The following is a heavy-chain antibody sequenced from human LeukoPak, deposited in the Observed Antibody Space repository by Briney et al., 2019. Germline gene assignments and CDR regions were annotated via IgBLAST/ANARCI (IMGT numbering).Heavy chain of an antibody. CDR3: ARVHGYYDFWSGDYYYYYMDV. CDR1: GGSISSYY. CDR2: IYYSGST. J-gene: IGHJ6*03. Sequence: SETLSLTCTVSGGSISSYYWSWIRQPPGKGLEWIGYIYYSGSTNYNPSLKSRVTISVDTSKNQFSLKLSSVTAADTAVYYCARVHGYYDFWSGDYYYYYMDVWGKGTTVTVSS. V-gene: IGHV4-59*01. D-gene: IGHD3-3*01.